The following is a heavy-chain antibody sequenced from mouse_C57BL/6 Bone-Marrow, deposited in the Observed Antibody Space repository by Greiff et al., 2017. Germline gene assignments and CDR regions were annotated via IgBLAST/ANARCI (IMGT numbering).Heavy chain of an antibody. J-gene: IGHJ1*03. CDR3: TTVRENGRDWYFDV. V-gene: IGHV14-4*01. CDR2: IDPENGDT. D-gene: IGHD1-2*01. CDR1: GFNIKDDY. Sequence: EVQLQQSGAELVRPGASVKLSCTASGFNIKDDYMHWVKQRPEQGLEWIGWIDPENGDTEYASKFPGTATITADTSCYTAYLQLSSLTSEDTAVDYCTTVRENGRDWYFDVWGTGTTVTVSA.